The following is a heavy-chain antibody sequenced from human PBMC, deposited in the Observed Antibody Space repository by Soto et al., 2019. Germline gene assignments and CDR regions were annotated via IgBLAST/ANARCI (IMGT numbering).Heavy chain of an antibody. CDR3: ARSPSVLRFLEWLSNYYYYYGMDV. J-gene: IGHJ6*02. V-gene: IGHV3-7*03. Sequence: GGSLRLSCAASGFTFSSYWMSWVRQAPGKGLEWVANIKQDGSEKYYVDSVKGRFTISRDNAKNSLYLQMNSLRAEDTAVYYCARSPSVLRFLEWLSNYYYYYGMDVWGQGTKVTVSS. D-gene: IGHD3-3*01. CDR2: IKQDGSEK. CDR1: GFTFSSYW.